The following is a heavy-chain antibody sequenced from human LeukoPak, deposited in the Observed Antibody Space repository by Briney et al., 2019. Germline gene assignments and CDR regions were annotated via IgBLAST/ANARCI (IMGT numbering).Heavy chain of an antibody. D-gene: IGHD5-12*01. J-gene: IGHJ3*02. Sequence: SETLSLTCAVSGGSISSSKWWSWVRQPPGKGLEWIGEIYHSGSTTYNPSLGSRVNMSVDKSKNQFSLKLSSVTAADTAVYYCATYSGNDYGAFDIWGQGTMVIVSS. CDR3: ATYSGNDYGAFDI. V-gene: IGHV4-4*02. CDR1: GGSISSSKW. CDR2: IYHSGST.